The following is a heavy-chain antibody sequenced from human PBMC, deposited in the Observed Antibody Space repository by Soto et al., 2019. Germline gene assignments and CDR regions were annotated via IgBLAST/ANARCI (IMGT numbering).Heavy chain of an antibody. Sequence: PSETLSLTCTVSGGSISSGGYYWSWIRQHPGKGLEWIGYIYYSGSTYYNPSLKSRVTISIDRSKNQFSLKLSSVTAADTAVYYCARVYSGSHPDYWGQGTLVTVSS. D-gene: IGHD1-26*01. J-gene: IGHJ4*02. CDR1: GGSISSGGYY. CDR3: ARVYSGSHPDY. CDR2: IYYSGST. V-gene: IGHV4-31*03.